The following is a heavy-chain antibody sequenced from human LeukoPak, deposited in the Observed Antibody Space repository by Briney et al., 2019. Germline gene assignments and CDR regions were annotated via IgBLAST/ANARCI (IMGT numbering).Heavy chain of an antibody. CDR3: ARDNYDDSSGYYLYYFDY. CDR1: GFTFSIYG. CDR2: IWYDGSNK. J-gene: IGHJ4*02. D-gene: IGHD3-22*01. Sequence: PGGSLRLSCAAPGFTFSIYGMHWVRQAPGKGLEWVAVIWYDGSNKYYADSVKGRFTISRDNSKNTLYLQMNSLRAEDTAVYYCARDNYDDSSGYYLYYFDYWGQGTLVTVSS. V-gene: IGHV3-33*01.